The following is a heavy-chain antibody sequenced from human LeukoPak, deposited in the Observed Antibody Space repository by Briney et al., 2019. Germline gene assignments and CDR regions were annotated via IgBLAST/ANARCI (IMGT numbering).Heavy chain of an antibody. J-gene: IGHJ4*02. Sequence: ASVKVSCKTSGGTFSTYAISWVRQAPGQGLEWMGGIIPIFGTANYAQKFQGRVTITADKSTSTAYMELSSLRSEDTAVYYCASGKSGSYWQDWGQGTLVTVSS. CDR3: ASGKSGSYWQD. D-gene: IGHD3-10*01. CDR1: GGTFSTYA. CDR2: IIPIFGTA. V-gene: IGHV1-69*06.